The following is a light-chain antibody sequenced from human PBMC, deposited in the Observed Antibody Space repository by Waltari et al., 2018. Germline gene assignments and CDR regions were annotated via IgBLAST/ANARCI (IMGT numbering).Light chain of an antibody. J-gene: IGKJ1*01. V-gene: IGKV4-1*01. CDR1: RSVLYNSNNSNY. Sequence: TVMPQSPDSLPVSLAERATITCTSSRSVLYNSNNSNYLAWYQQKPGQPPKLLIYWASTGEFGVPDRFSCGGCGTDFTHTISSLQAEDGAVYYCQRYYSSPRTFGRGTKVEIK. CDR2: WAS. CDR3: QRYYSSPRT.